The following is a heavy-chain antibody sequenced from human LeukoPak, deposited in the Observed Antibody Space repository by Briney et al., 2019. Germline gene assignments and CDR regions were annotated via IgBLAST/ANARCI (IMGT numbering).Heavy chain of an antibody. V-gene: IGHV5-51*01. CDR3: ARDNREYASDAPLDY. J-gene: IGHJ4*02. CDR2: IYPGDSDT. Sequence: GESLKIFCKGSGYSFTTYWIGWVRQMPGKGVEWMVIIYPGDSDTRYCPSFQGQVTISADKSISTAYLQWSSLKASDTAMYYCARDNREYASDAPLDYWGQGTLVSVSS. D-gene: IGHD1-14*01. CDR1: GYSFTTYW.